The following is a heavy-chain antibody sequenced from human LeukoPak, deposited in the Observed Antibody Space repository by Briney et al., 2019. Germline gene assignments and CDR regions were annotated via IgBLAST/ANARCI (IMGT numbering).Heavy chain of an antibody. J-gene: IGHJ4*02. Sequence: GGSLRLSCAASGFTFGSYSMNWVRQAPGKGLEWVSSISHGSSYIYYADSVKGRFTISRDNAENSLYLQMNSLRAEDTAVYYCARGPKYIASTGPHCFDYWGQGTLVAVSS. CDR3: ARGPKYIASTGPHCFDY. CDR2: ISHGSSYI. CDR1: GFTFGSYS. V-gene: IGHV3-21*01. D-gene: IGHD1-1*01.